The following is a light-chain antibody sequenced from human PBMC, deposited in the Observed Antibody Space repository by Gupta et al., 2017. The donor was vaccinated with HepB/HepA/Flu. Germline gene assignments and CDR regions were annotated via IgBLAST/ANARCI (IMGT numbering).Light chain of an antibody. Sequence: QLVLTQSPSASASLGASVKLTCTLSRGHSSYAIAWHQQQPDKGPRYLMNLNNDGSHIKGDGSPYRFSGSSSGAERYLTISSLQSEDEADYYCQTWGTGAWVFGGGTKLTVL. J-gene: IGLJ3*02. CDR1: RGHSSYA. CDR3: QTWGTGAWV. V-gene: IGLV4-69*01. CDR2: LNNDGSH.